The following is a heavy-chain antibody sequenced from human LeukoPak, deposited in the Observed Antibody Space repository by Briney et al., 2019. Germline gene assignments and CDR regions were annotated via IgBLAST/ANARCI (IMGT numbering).Heavy chain of an antibody. V-gene: IGHV1-2*02. Sequence: ASVKVSCKXSGGTFSSYAISWVRQSPGQGLEWMGWINPNSGGTNYSQKFQGRVTMTRDTSISTAYMELSRLRSDDTAVYYCARTLWFGELSLCYWGQGTLVTVSS. J-gene: IGHJ4*02. CDR1: GGTFSSYA. D-gene: IGHD3-10*01. CDR2: INPNSGGT. CDR3: ARTLWFGELSLCY.